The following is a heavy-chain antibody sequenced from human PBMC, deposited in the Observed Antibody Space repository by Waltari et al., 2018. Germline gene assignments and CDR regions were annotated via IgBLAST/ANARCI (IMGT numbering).Heavy chain of an antibody. V-gene: IGHV3-30*01. Sequence: QVQLVESGGGVVQPGRSMGLSGAASGFTFVSYARHWVRQPPGKGLEWVAVISYDGSNKYYADSVKGRFTISRDNSKNTLYLQMNSLRAEDTAVYYCAKQEYYDSSGYYDYWGQGTLVTVSS. CDR2: ISYDGSNK. CDR1: GFTFVSYA. D-gene: IGHD3-22*01. J-gene: IGHJ4*02. CDR3: AKQEYYDSSGYYDY.